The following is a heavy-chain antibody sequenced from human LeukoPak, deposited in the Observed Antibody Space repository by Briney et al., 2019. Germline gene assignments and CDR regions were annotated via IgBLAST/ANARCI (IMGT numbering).Heavy chain of an antibody. CDR3: YGGNAEQ. V-gene: IGHV3-74*01. CDR1: GFTFSSYW. D-gene: IGHD4-23*01. J-gene: IGHJ1*01. CDR2: INTDGSST. Sequence: TGGPLRLSCAASGFTFSSYWMHWVRQAPGKGLVWVSGINTDGSSTNYADSVKGRFTISRDNAKNTLYLQMSSLRVEDMAVYYCYGGNAEQWGQGTLVTVSS.